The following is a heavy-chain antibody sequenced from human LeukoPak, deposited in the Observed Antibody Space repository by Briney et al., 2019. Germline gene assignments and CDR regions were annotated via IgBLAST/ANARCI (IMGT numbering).Heavy chain of an antibody. CDR1: GGSISSYY. CDR3: ARQALAAAGTFVWFDP. Sequence: SETLSLTCTVSGGSISSYYWSWIRQPPGKGLEWIGYIYTSGSTNYNPSLKSRVTISVDTFKNQFSLKLSSVTAADTAVYYCARQALAAAGTFVWFDPWGQGTLVTVSS. CDR2: IYTSGST. J-gene: IGHJ5*02. D-gene: IGHD6-13*01. V-gene: IGHV4-4*09.